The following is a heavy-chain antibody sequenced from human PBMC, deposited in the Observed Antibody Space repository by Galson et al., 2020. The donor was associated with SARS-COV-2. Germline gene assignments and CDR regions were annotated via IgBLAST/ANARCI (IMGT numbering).Heavy chain of an antibody. D-gene: IGHD7-27*01. J-gene: IGHJ4*02. CDR1: GFTFSSHL. CDR2: IYSEGSST. CDR3: ARGDMGNDYFDY. Sequence: GGSLRLSCAASGFTFSSHLMHWVRQAPGKGLVWVSRIYSEGSSTSYADSVKGRFTISGNNAKNTLYLQMNSLRAEDTAVYYCARGDMGNDYFDYWGQGTLVTVSS. V-gene: IGHV3-74*01.